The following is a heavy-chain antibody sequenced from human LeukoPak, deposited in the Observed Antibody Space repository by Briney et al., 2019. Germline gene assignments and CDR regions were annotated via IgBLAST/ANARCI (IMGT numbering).Heavy chain of an antibody. J-gene: IGHJ3*02. Sequence: GGSLSLSRAASGFTFSSYAMSWVRQAAGKWRGWVQALSGRCGITYYADSVKGRFTISRDNSKNTLYLQMNSLRAEDTAVYYCAKGGPPDAFDIWGQGTMVTVSS. V-gene: IGHV3-23*01. CDR1: GFTFSSYA. D-gene: IGHD3-16*01. CDR3: AKGGPPDAFDI. CDR2: LSGRCGIT.